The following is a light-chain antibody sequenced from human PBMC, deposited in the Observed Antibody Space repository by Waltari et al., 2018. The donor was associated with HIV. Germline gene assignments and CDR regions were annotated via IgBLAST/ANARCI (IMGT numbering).Light chain of an antibody. CDR1: QGVGSF. J-gene: IGKJ2*01. Sequence: DIRLPQSPSTLSESVVEMVTNTCRASQGVGSFLAWSQRKPGKAPKLLIFQASSLQTGVPSRFSGSGSGTYFTLTITSLQPEDFTSYYCQQYHTYLTFGQGTDLE. V-gene: IGKV1-5*03. CDR2: QAS. CDR3: QQYHTYLT.